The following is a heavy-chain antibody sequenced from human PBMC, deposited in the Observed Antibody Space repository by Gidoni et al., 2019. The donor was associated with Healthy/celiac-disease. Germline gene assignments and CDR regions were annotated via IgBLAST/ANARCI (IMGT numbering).Heavy chain of an antibody. CDR1: GFTFSSYA. CDR3: AKVEGRYFDWPRTNWFDP. J-gene: IGHJ5*02. Sequence: EVQLLESGGGLVQPGGSLRLSCAASGFTFSSYAMSWVRQAPGKGLGWVSAISGSGGSTYYADSVKGRFTISRDNSKNTLYLQMNSLRAEDTAVYYCAKVEGRYFDWPRTNWFDPWGQGTLVTVSS. V-gene: IGHV3-23*01. CDR2: ISGSGGST. D-gene: IGHD3-9*01.